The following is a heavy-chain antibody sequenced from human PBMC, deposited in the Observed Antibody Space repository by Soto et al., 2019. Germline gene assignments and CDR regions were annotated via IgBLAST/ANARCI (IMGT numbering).Heavy chain of an antibody. J-gene: IGHJ4*02. CDR2: IDWDDEK. CDR1: GFSLSRSGIC. Sequence: SGPTLVNPTETLTLTCSFSGFSLSRSGICVSWIRQPPGKALEWLARIDWDDEKYYSTSLQTRLTVSKDTSKNQVVLTLTNVDPVDTGTYYCARISGYYFFDSWGQGTLVTVSS. CDR3: ARISGYYFFDS. D-gene: IGHD3-22*01. V-gene: IGHV2-70*11.